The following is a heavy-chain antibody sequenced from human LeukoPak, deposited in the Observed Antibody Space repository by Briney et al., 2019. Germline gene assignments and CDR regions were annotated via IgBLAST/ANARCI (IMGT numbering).Heavy chain of an antibody. CDR3: ARSKAHLSTSWYGTWFDP. CDR2: MYHSGDT. V-gene: IGHV4-34*01. Sequence: SETLSLTCAVYGGSFSGYYWSWIRQPPGKGLEWIGSMYHSGDTYYNPSLKSRVTISVDTSKNQLSLKLSSVTAADTAVYYCARSKAHLSTSWYGTWFDPWGQGTLVTVSS. CDR1: GGSFSGYY. D-gene: IGHD2-2*01. J-gene: IGHJ5*02.